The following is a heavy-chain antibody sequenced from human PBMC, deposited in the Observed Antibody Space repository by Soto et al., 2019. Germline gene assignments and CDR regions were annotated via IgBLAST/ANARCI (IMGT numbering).Heavy chain of an antibody. CDR1: GYTFTSYS. CDR2: INPGNGNT. J-gene: IGHJ6*02. V-gene: IGHV1-3*01. CDR3: AKSYYYGMDV. Sequence: ASVKVSCKASGYTFTSYSMHWVRQAPGQRLEWMGWINPGNGNTKYSQKFQGRVTITRDTSASTAYMELSSLRSEDTAVYYCAKSYYYGMDVWGQGTTVTVS.